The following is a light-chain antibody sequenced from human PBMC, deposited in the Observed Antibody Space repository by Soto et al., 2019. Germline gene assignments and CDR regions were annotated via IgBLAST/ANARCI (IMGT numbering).Light chain of an antibody. J-gene: IGLJ2*01. V-gene: IGLV7-43*01. CDR3: LLYYGGQLGV. CDR2: STN. Sequence: VVTQEPSLTVSPGGTVTLTCATSTGAVTSGYYPNWFQQKPGQAPRALIYSTNNKYSWTPARFSGSPLGGKAALTLSGVQPEDEADYYCLLYYGGQLGVFGGGTKLTVL. CDR1: TGAVTSGYY.